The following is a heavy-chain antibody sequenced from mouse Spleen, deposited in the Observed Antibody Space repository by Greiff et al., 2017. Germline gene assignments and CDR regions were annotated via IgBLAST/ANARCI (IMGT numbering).Heavy chain of an antibody. CDR2: ISTYYGDA. CDR1: GYTFTDYA. D-gene: IGHD1-1*02. J-gene: IGHJ3*01. V-gene: IGHV1S137*01. CDR3: ARSGGKTPWFAY. Sequence: QVQLQQSGAELVRPGVSVKISCKGSGYTFTDYAMHWVKQSHAKSLEWIGVISTYYGDASYNQKFKGKATMTVDKSSSTAYMELARLTSEDSAIYYCARSGGKTPWFAYWGQGTLVTVSA.